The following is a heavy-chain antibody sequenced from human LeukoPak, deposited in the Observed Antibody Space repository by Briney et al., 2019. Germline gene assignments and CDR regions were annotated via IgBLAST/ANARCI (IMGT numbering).Heavy chain of an antibody. J-gene: IGHJ6*02. CDR2: FDPEDGET. D-gene: IGHD2-2*01. CDR1: GYTLTELS. Sequence: SVKVSCKVSGYTLTELSMHWVRQAPGKGLEWMGGFDPEDGETIYAQKFQGRVTMTEDTSTDTAYMELSSLRSEDTAVYYCATGTIEAADDYYYYGMDVWGQGTTVTVSS. V-gene: IGHV1-24*01. CDR3: ATGTIEAADDYYYYGMDV.